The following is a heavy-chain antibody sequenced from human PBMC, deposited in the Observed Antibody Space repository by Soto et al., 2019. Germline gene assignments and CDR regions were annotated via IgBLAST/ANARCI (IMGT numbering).Heavy chain of an antibody. CDR1: GGTFSSYA. Sequence: ASVKVSCKASGGTFSSYAISWVRQAPGQGLEWMGGIIPIFGTANYAQKGQGRVTITADESTSTAYMELRGLRSDNTAVYYCARIGVSPGHESPDFDSWGQGTLVTVSS. CDR3: ARIGVSPGHESPDFDS. CDR2: IIPIFGTA. D-gene: IGHD3-16*01. V-gene: IGHV1-69*13. J-gene: IGHJ4*02.